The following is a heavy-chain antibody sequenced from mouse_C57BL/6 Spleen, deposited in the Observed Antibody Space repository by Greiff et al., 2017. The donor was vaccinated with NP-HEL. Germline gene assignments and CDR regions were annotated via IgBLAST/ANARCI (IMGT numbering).Heavy chain of an antibody. Sequence: VQLQQSGPELVKPGASVKISCKASGYAFSSSWMNWVKQRPGKGLEWIGRIYPGDGDTNYNGKFQGQATLTADKSSSTAYMQLSSLTSEDSAVYFSARGTTVVATVYYFDYWGKGTTLTVSS. CDR1: GYAFSSSW. V-gene: IGHV1-82*01. CDR2: IYPGDGDT. J-gene: IGHJ2*01. CDR3: ARGTTVVATVYYFDY. D-gene: IGHD1-1*01.